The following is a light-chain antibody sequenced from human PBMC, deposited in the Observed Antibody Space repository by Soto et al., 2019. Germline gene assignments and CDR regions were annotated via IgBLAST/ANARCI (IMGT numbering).Light chain of an antibody. CDR1: QAMSSW. Sequence: DIQMTQSPSSVSASVGDRVTMTFRGSQAMSSWLAWYQQKPGKAPKLLIYAASSLQSGVPSRFSGSGSGTDFTLTISRLEPEDFAVYYCQQYGSSPRITFGQGTRLEN. CDR3: QQYGSSPRIT. CDR2: AAS. V-gene: IGKV1-12*01. J-gene: IGKJ5*01.